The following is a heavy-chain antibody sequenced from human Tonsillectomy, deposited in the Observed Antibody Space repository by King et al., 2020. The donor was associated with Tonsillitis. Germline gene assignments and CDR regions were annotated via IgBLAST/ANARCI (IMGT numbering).Heavy chain of an antibody. CDR3: ARDLGPVNDFWNGGWFDP. Sequence: VQLVESGGGVVQPGRSLRLSCAASGFTFSSYGMHWVRQAPGKGLEWVAVIWYDGSNKYYADSVKGRFTISRDNSKNKLYLQMNSLRAEDTAVYYCARDLGPVNDFWNGGWFDPWGQGTLVTVSS. CDR1: GFTFSSYG. V-gene: IGHV3-33*01. CDR2: IWYDGSNK. D-gene: IGHD3-3*01. J-gene: IGHJ5*02.